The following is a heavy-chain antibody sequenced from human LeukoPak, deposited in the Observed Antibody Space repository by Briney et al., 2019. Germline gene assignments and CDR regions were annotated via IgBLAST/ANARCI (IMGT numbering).Heavy chain of an antibody. CDR2: INYSGST. D-gene: IGHD3-16*01. Sequence: SETLSLTCTVSGGSISSGSYYWSWNRQPAGKGLEWIGRINYSGSTYHNASLRSRVTVSVDTPKNQFSLKLSSMTAADTAVYYCTRGAGWLIDYWGQGILVTVSS. CDR1: GGSISSGSYY. J-gene: IGHJ4*02. CDR3: TRGAGWLIDY. V-gene: IGHV4-39*07.